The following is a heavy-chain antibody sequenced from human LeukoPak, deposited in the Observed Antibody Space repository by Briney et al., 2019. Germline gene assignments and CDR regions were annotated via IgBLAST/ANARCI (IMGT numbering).Heavy chain of an antibody. Sequence: SEALSLTCTVSGGSISSYYWSWIRQPPGKGLEWIGYIYYSGSTNYNPSLKSRVTISVDTSENQFSLKLSSVTAADTAVYYCASKYCTNGVCYKDYWGQGTLVTVSS. J-gene: IGHJ4*02. CDR1: GGSISSYY. V-gene: IGHV4-59*08. CDR2: IYYSGST. D-gene: IGHD2-8*01. CDR3: ASKYCTNGVCYKDY.